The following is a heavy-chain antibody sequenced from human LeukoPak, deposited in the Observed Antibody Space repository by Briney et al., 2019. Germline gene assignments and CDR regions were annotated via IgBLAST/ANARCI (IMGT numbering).Heavy chain of an antibody. J-gene: IGHJ6*02. CDR2: ISYDGSNK. V-gene: IGHV3-30*03. CDR1: GFTFSSYG. CDR3: AGGSGYGFWVRDYYGMDV. Sequence: GGSLRLSRAASGFTFSSYGMHWVRQAPGKGLEWVAVISYDGSNKYYADPVKGRFTISRDNSKNTLYLQMNSLRAEDTAVYYCAGGSGYGFWVRDYYGMDVWGQGTTVTVSS. D-gene: IGHD5-12*01.